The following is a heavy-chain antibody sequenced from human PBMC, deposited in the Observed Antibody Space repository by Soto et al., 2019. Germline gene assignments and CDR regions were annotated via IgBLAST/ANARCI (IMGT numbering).Heavy chain of an antibody. Sequence: GASVKVSCKASGGTFSSYTISWVRQAPGQGLEWMGRIIPILGIANYAQKFQGRVTITADKSTSTAYMELSSLRSEDTAVYYCARASYDILTGYYERCTVWGQGTLVTVSS. CDR2: IIPILGIA. J-gene: IGHJ4*02. V-gene: IGHV1-69*02. CDR3: ARASYDILTGYYERCTV. D-gene: IGHD3-9*01. CDR1: GGTFSSYT.